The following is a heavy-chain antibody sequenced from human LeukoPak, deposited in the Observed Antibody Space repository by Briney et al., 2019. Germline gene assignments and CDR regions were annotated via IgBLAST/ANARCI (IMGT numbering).Heavy chain of an antibody. CDR2: IRSSSSYI. D-gene: IGHD6-19*01. CDR3: ARPGIAVAGEFFDY. Sequence: GGSLRLSCVASGFTFSSYSMNWVRQAPGKGLEWVSFIRSSSSYIYYADSVKGRFTISRDNAKNSLYLQMNSLRAEDTAVYYCARPGIAVAGEFFDYWGQGTLATVSS. CDR1: GFTFSSYS. V-gene: IGHV3-21*01. J-gene: IGHJ4*02.